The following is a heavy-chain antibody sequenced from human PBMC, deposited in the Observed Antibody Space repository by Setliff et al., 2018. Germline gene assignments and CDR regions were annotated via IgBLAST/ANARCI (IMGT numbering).Heavy chain of an antibody. D-gene: IGHD3-9*01. V-gene: IGHV1-2*02. CDR2: INPNSGGA. CDR3: ARDILLVEGVSVTGCWFDP. J-gene: IGHJ5*02. Sequence: ASVKVSCKASGYTFAGYFMHWVRQAPGQGLEWMGWINPNSGGANYAQKFQGRVTMTRDTSISPGYMELSRLRSDDTAVYYCARDILLVEGVSVTGCWFDPWGQGALVTVSS. CDR1: GYTFAGYF.